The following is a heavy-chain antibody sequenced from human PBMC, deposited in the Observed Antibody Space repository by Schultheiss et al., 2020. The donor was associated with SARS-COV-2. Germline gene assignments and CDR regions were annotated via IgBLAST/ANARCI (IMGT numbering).Heavy chain of an antibody. D-gene: IGHD5-18*01. CDR2: ISYDGSNK. V-gene: IGHV3-30*14. CDR3: ARRGYSYGYKSSYYYYMDV. Sequence: GGSLRLSCAASGFTFSSYAMHWVRQAPGKGLEWVAVISYDGSNKYYADSVKGRFTISRDNSKNTLYLQMNSLRAEDTAVYYCARRGYSYGYKSSYYYYMDVWGKGTTVTVSS. J-gene: IGHJ6*03. CDR1: GFTFSSYA.